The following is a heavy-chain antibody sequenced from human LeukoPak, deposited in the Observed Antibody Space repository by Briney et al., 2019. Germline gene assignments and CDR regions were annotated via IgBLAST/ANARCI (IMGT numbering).Heavy chain of an antibody. V-gene: IGHV4-31*03. CDR2: IYYSGST. J-gene: IGHJ5*02. D-gene: IGHD2-2*01. CDR1: GGSISSGGYY. CDR3: ARDLVKAAAPPEEFDP. Sequence: SETLSLTCTVSGGSISSGGYYWSWIRQHPGKGLEWIGYIYYSGSTYYNPSLKSRVTISVDTSKNQFSLKLSSVTAADTAVYYCARDLVKAAAPPEEFDPWGQGTLVTVSS.